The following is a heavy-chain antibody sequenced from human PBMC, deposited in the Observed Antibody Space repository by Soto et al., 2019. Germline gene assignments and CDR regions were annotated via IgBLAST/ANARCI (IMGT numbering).Heavy chain of an antibody. CDR3: AREAVAGTVGDWFDP. CDR1: DYTFTSYG. CDR2: ISAYNGNT. V-gene: IGHV1-18*04. J-gene: IGHJ5*02. Sequence: ASVKVSCKASDYTFTSYGLTWVRQAPGQGLEWMGWISAYNGNTNYAQKLQGRVTMTTDTSTSTAYMELRSLRSDDTAVYYCAREAVAGTVGDWFDPWGQGTLVTVSS. D-gene: IGHD6-19*01.